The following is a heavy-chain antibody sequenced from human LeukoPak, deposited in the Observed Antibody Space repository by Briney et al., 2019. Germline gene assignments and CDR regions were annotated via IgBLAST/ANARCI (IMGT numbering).Heavy chain of an antibody. V-gene: IGHV4-38-2*02. Sequence: SETLSLTCTVSGYSISSDYYWGWIRQPPGKGLEWIGSIYHSGSAYYNPSLESRVTISVDTSKNQFSLKLSSVTAADTAVYYCARDINLDYFDFWGQGTLVTVSS. J-gene: IGHJ4*02. D-gene: IGHD3-16*01. CDR1: GYSISSDYY. CDR2: IYHSGSA. CDR3: ARDINLDYFDF.